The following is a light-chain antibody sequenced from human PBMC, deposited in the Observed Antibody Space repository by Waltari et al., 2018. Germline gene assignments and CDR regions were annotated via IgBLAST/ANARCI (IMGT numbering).Light chain of an antibody. CDR2: GQS. CDR1: SLRRYY. V-gene: IGLV3-19*01. J-gene: IGLJ2*01. Sequence: SSALTQDPTVSVALGPTVRITCPGDSLRRYYPRWYQQRPGQAPILVFYGQSSRPSGIPDRFSGSISGNTASLTITGAQAEDEADYYCHSRDSSSTRFFGGGTRLTV. CDR3: HSRDSSSTRF.